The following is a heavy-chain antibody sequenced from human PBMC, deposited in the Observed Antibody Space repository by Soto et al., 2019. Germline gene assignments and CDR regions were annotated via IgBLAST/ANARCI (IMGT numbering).Heavy chain of an antibody. D-gene: IGHD2-2*01. J-gene: IGHJ4*02. V-gene: IGHV4-34*01. CDR3: ARVEKYCNSHRCDAFDH. Sequence: SDALSLTWAVYGVSFSGYYWSWILQPPGKGLEWIGEINHSGSTNYNPSLKSRVTISVDTSKNQFSLKLSSVTAADTAVYYCARVEKYCNSHRCDAFDHWGQRIQVTVSS. CDR2: INHSGST. CDR1: GVSFSGYY.